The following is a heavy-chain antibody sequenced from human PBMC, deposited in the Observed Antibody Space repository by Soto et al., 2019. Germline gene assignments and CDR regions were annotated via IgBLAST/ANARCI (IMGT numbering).Heavy chain of an antibody. V-gene: IGHV3-23*01. D-gene: IGHD3-22*01. CDR3: AKDRRAKMATMIDY. J-gene: IGHJ4*02. CDR2: ISGSGGST. Sequence: EVQLLESGGGLVQPGGSLRLSCAAPGFTFSSYAMSWVRQAPGKGLEWASAISGSGGSTYYADSVKGRFTISRDNSKNTLYLQMNSLRAEDTAVYYCAKDRRAKMATMIDYWGQGTLVTVSS. CDR1: GFTFSSYA.